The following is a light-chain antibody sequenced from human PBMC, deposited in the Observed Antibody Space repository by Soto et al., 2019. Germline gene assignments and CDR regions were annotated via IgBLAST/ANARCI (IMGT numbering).Light chain of an antibody. CDR2: DVS. CDR1: RSDVGGYNY. J-gene: IGLJ1*01. V-gene: IGLV2-14*01. CDR3: SSYRSSSTLYV. Sequence: QSALTQPASVSGSPGQSITISCTGTRSDVGGYNYVSWYQQHPGKAPKLMIYDVSNRPSGVSNRFSGSKSGNTASLNISGLQAEDEADYYCSSYRSSSTLYVFGTGTKLTVL.